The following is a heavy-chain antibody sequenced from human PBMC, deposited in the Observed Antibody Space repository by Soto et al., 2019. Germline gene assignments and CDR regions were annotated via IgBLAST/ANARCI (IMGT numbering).Heavy chain of an antibody. V-gene: IGHV3-30-3*01. D-gene: IGHD6-6*01. J-gene: IGHJ6*02. Sequence: GGSLRLSCAASGFTFSSYAMHWVRQAPGKGLEWVAVISYDGSNKYYADSVKGRFTISRDNSKNTLYLQMNSLRAEDTAVYYCARERTSSSSFGYYGMDVWGQGTTVTVSS. CDR2: ISYDGSNK. CDR3: ARERTSSSSFGYYGMDV. CDR1: GFTFSSYA.